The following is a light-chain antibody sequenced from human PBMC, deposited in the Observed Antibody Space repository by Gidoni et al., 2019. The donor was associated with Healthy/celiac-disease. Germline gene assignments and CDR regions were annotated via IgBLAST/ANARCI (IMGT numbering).Light chain of an antibody. CDR1: SSNIGSNT. Sequence: QSVLTQPPSASGPPGQRVTIFCSGSSSNIGSNTVNWYQQLPGTAPKLLIYSNNQRPSGVPDRFSGSKSGTSASLAISGLQSEDEADYYCAAWDDSLNGPVFGGGTKLTVL. V-gene: IGLV1-44*01. CDR2: SNN. J-gene: IGLJ2*01. CDR3: AAWDDSLNGPV.